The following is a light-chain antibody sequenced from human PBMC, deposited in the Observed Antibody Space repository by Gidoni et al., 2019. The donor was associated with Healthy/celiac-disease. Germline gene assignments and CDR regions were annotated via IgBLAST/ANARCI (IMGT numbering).Light chain of an antibody. Sequence: EIVMTQSPATLSVSPGERANLSSSDSQRVSSNLAWYQQKPGQAPSPLIYGASTRTTGIPDMFSGSGSETEFTLTISSLQSEDFAVYYCQQYYNWLRPFGQGDQGGYQT. CDR2: GAS. CDR3: QQYYNWLRP. CDR1: QRVSSN. V-gene: IGKV3-15*01. J-gene: IGKJ1*01.